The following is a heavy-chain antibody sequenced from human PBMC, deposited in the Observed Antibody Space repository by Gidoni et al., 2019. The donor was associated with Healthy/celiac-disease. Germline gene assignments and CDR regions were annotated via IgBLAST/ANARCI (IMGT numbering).Heavy chain of an antibody. J-gene: IGHJ4*02. CDR1: GGSVSSGSYY. D-gene: IGHD3-3*01. CDR2: IYYSGST. CDR3: ARVYYDFWSGYSKFDY. V-gene: IGHV4-61*01. Sequence: QVQLQESGPGLVKPSETLSLTCTVPGGSVSSGSYYWRGIRQPPGKGLVWLGYIYYSGSTNYNPSLKRRVTISVDTSKNQFSLKLSSVTAADTAVYYCARVYYDFWSGYSKFDYWGQGTLVTVSS.